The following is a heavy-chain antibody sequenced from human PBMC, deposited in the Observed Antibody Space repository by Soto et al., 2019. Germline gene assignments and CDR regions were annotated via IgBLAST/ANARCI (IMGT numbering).Heavy chain of an antibody. CDR3: ALITHGGYDFWSGTNWFDP. CDR2: TYYSGST. D-gene: IGHD3-3*01. J-gene: IGHJ5*02. V-gene: IGHV4-39*01. Sequence: SETLSLTCTVSGGSISSSSYYWGWIRQPPGKGLEWIGSTYYSGSTYYNPSLKSRVTISVDTSKNQFSLKLSSVTAADTAVYYCALITHGGYDFWSGTNWFDPWGQGTLVTVSS. CDR1: GGSISSSSYY.